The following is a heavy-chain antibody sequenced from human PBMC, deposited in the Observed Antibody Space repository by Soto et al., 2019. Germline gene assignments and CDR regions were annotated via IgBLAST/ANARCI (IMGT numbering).Heavy chain of an antibody. CDR3: ARVLQTAKRWYQLPLYYFDY. Sequence: PSQTLSLTCAISGDSVSSNSAAWNWIRQSPSRGLEWLGRTYYRSKWYNDYAVSVKSRITINPDTSKNQFSLQLNSVTPEDTAVYYCARVLQTAKRWYQLPLYYFDYWGQGTLVTVSS. D-gene: IGHD2-2*01. CDR1: GDSVSSNSAA. CDR2: TYYRSKWYN. J-gene: IGHJ4*02. V-gene: IGHV6-1*01.